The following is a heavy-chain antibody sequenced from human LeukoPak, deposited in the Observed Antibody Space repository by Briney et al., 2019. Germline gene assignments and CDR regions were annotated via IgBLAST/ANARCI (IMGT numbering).Heavy chain of an antibody. V-gene: IGHV4-34*01. CDR1: GGSFSGYY. CDR2: INHSGST. CDR3: ARGKSSSYSSDAFDI. D-gene: IGHD2-2*01. J-gene: IGHJ3*02. Sequence: SETLSLTCAVYGGSFSGYYRSWIRQPPGKGLEWIGEINHSGSTNYNPSLKSRVTISVDTSKNQFSLKLSSVTAADTAVYYCARGKSSSYSSDAFDIWGQGTMVTVSS.